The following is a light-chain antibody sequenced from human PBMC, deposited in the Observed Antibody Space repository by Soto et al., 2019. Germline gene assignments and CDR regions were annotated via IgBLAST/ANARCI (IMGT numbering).Light chain of an antibody. Sequence: ALTQPRSVSGSPGQSVTISCTGTSSDIGGYNYVSWYQQHPGKAPKLMIYTVTKRPSGVPDRFSGSKSDNTASLTISGLQADDEAVYYCCSYAGSSSYVFGTGTKVTVL. CDR1: SSDIGGYNY. J-gene: IGLJ1*01. CDR2: TVT. CDR3: CSYAGSSSYV. V-gene: IGLV2-11*01.